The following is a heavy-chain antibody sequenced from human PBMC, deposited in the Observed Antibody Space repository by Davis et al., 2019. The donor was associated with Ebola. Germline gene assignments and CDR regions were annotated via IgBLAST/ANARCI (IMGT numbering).Heavy chain of an antibody. J-gene: IGHJ5*02. CDR1: GFTFSAYA. CDR2: ISTSGGTT. CDR3: AKTKYSNGYWFDP. V-gene: IGHV3-23*01. Sequence: GESLKISCEASGFTFSAYAMSWVRQAPGKGLEWVSVISTSGGTTYYADSVKGRFTISRDNSKNTLYLQMNGLRDEDTALYYRAKTKYSNGYWFDPWGQGTLVTVSS. D-gene: IGHD5-18*01.